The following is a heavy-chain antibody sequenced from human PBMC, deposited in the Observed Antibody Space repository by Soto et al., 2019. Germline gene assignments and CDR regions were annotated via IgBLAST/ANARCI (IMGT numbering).Heavy chain of an antibody. V-gene: IGHV3-72*01. J-gene: IGHJ4*02. Sequence: EVLLVESGGGLVQPGGSLRLSCAASGFIFSDHYMDWVRQAPGKGLEWVARIRNKANSHSTEYAASVEGRFTISRDDSKNSLYLQMNSLKTEDTAVYYCARYSWSYSRHSDYWGQGTLVTISS. CDR3: ARYSWSYSRHSDY. CDR1: GFIFSDHY. D-gene: IGHD1-26*01. CDR2: IRNKANSHST.